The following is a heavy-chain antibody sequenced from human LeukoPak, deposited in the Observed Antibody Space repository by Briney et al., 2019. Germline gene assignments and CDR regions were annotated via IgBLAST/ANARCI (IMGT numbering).Heavy chain of an antibody. V-gene: IGHV4-4*07. CDR3: ARDGGYSGYDYLAVGYYFDY. D-gene: IGHD5-12*01. Sequence: SETLSLTCTVSGGSISSYYWSWIRQPAGKGLEWIGRIYTSGSTNYNPSLNSRVTMSVDTSKNQFSLKLSSVTAADTAVDYCARDGGYSGYDYLAVGYYFDYWGQGTLVTVSS. CDR1: GGSISSYY. J-gene: IGHJ4*02. CDR2: IYTSGST.